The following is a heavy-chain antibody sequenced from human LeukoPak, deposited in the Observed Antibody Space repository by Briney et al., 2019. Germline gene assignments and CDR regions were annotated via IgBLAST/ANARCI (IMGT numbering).Heavy chain of an antibody. CDR3: AKAAQRGFEYSNSLAS. V-gene: IGHV3-33*06. Sequence: PGGSLRLSCVASGFTFDHYGMHWVRQAPGKGLEWVAVIWHDGSSQYYADSVKGLFTISRDNSMNAVYLQINSLRAEDTDVYYCAKAAQRGFEYSNSLASWGQGTLVTVYS. CDR2: IWHDGSSQ. J-gene: IGHJ5*02. CDR1: GFTFDHYG. D-gene: IGHD4-11*01.